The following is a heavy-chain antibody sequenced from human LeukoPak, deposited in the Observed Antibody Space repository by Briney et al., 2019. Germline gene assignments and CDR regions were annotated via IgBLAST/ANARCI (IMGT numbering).Heavy chain of an antibody. J-gene: IGHJ3*02. CDR1: GYTFTSYD. Sequence: GESLKVSCKASGYTFTSYDINWVRQATGQGLEWMGWMNPNSGNTGYAQKFQGRVTMTRNTSISTAYMELSSLRSEDTAVYYCARARSGWSKYAFDIWGQGTMVTVSS. CDR2: MNPNSGNT. CDR3: ARARSGWSKYAFDI. V-gene: IGHV1-8*01. D-gene: IGHD6-19*01.